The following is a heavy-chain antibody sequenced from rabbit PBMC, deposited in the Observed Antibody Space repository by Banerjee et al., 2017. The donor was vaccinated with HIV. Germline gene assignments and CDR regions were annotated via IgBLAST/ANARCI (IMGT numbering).Heavy chain of an antibody. CDR2: ISTSTGTT. CDR3: ARWTGAMDL. J-gene: IGHJ3*01. CDR1: AFSFSNKYV. V-gene: IGHV1S45*01. Sequence: QEQLEEFGGDLVKPEGSLTLTCTASAFSFSNKYVICWVRQAPGKGLEWIGCISTSTGTTYYASWAKGRFTSSKTSSTTVTLQMTSLTAADTATYFCARWTGAMDLWGQGTLVTVS.